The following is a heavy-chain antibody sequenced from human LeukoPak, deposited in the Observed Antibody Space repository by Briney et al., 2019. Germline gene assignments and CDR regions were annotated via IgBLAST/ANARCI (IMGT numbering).Heavy chain of an antibody. D-gene: IGHD2-21*02. CDR3: ARDAYCGGDCYRGNWYFDL. J-gene: IGHJ2*01. CDR2: IYHSGST. Sequence: SQTLSLTCAVSGGSISSGGYSWRWIRQPPGKGLEWIGYIYHSGSTYYNPSLKSRVTISVDRSKNQFSLKLSSVTAADTAVYYCARDAYCGGDCYRGNWYFDLWGRGTLVTVSS. V-gene: IGHV4-30-2*01. CDR1: GGSISSGGYS.